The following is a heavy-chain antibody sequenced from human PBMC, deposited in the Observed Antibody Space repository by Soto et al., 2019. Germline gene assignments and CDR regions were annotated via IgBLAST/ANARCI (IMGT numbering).Heavy chain of an antibody. CDR3: AKVYCSGGSCYSGVGYFDY. J-gene: IGHJ4*02. D-gene: IGHD2-15*01. V-gene: IGHV3-30*18. CDR1: GFTFSSYG. Sequence: GGSLRLSCVASGFTFSSYGMHWVRQAPGKGLEWVAVISYDGSNKYYADSVKGRFTISRDNSKNTLYLQMNSLRAEDTAVYYCAKVYCSGGSCYSGVGYFDYWGQGTLVTVSS. CDR2: ISYDGSNK.